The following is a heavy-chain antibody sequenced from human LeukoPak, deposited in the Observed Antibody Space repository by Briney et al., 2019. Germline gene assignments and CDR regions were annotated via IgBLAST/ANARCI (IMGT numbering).Heavy chain of an antibody. J-gene: IGHJ4*02. CDR1: GFTFSSYA. Sequence: GGSLRLSCAASGFTFSSYALSWVRQAPGKGLGWVSAISGSGGRTYYADSVKGRFTISRDNSKNTLYLQMNSLRAEDTAVYYCAKAGRPYCGGDCYSDYWGQGTLVTVSS. D-gene: IGHD2-21*02. V-gene: IGHV3-23*01. CDR3: AKAGRPYCGGDCYSDY. CDR2: ISGSGGRT.